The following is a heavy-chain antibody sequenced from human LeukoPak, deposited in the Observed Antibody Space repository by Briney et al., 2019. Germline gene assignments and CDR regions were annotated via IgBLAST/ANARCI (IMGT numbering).Heavy chain of an antibody. CDR3: ARSISGTLFDY. D-gene: IGHD1-7*01. J-gene: IGHJ4*02. CDR2: IYVSGST. CDR1: GGSISSHY. Sequence: SETLSLTCTVSGGSISSHYWSWVRQSAGKGLEWIGRIYVSGSTNYNPSIKTRVTMSIDKSKNHFSLKLSSVTAADTAVYYCARSISGTLFDYWGQGTLVTVSS. V-gene: IGHV4-4*07.